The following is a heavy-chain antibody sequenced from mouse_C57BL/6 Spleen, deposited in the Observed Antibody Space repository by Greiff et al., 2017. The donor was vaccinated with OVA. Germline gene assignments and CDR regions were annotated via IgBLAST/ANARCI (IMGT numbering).Heavy chain of an antibody. CDR1: GFNIKDDY. V-gene: IGHV14-4*01. CDR3: TTDGNYSWFAY. CDR2: IDPENGDT. D-gene: IGHD2-1*01. J-gene: IGHJ3*01. Sequence: EVQLVESGAELVRPGASVKLSCTASGFNIKDDYMHWVKQRPEQGLEWIGWIDPENGDTEYASKFQGKATITADTSSNTAYLQLSSLTSEDTAVYYCTTDGNYSWFAYWGQGTLVTVSA.